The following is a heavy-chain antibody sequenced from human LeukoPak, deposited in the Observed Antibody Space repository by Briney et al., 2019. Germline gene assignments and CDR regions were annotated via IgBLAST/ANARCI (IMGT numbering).Heavy chain of an antibody. D-gene: IGHD2-15*01. CDR3: AKTQGYYDA. CDR2: IWGADET. J-gene: IGHJ5*02. Sequence: GGSLRLSCAASGFTFSSYEMNWVRQAPGKGLELVSGIWGADETVYGDAVKGRFTISRDNSKNTLYLQMNSLRADDTAVYYCAKTQGYYDAWGQGALVTVSS. V-gene: IGHV3-23*01. CDR1: GFTFSSYE.